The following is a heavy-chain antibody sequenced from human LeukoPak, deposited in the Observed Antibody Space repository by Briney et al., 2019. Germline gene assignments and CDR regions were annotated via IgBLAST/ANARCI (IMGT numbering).Heavy chain of an antibody. CDR3: ARYYYGSGSQEFDY. V-gene: IGHV4-59*01. CDR1: GGSISSYY. D-gene: IGHD3-10*01. CDR2: IYYSGST. J-gene: IGHJ4*02. Sequence: SETLSLTCTVPGGSISSYYWSWIRQPPGKGLEWIGYIYYSGSTNYNPSLKSRVTISVDTSKNQFSLKLSSVTGADTAVYYCARYYYGSGSQEFDYWGQGTLVTVSS.